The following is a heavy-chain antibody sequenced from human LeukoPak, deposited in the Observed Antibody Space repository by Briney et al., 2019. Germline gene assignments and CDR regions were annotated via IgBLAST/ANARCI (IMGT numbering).Heavy chain of an antibody. Sequence: SQTLSLTCTVSGGSISSGGYYWSWIRQHPGKGLEWIGYIYYSGSTYYNPSLKSRVTISVDTSKNQFSLKLSSVTAADTAVYYCAREQERAGYYFDYWGQGTLVTVSS. J-gene: IGHJ4*02. CDR3: AREQERAGYYFDY. D-gene: IGHD6-13*01. CDR1: GGSISSGGYY. V-gene: IGHV4-30-4*08. CDR2: IYYSGST.